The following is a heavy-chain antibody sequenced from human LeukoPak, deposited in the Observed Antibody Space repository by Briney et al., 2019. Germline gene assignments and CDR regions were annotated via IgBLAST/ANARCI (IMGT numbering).Heavy chain of an antibody. CDR1: GGSISSSSYY. CDR2: IYYSGST. D-gene: IGHD6-13*01. Sequence: SETLSLTCTVSGGSISSSSYYWGWIRQPPGKGLEWIGSIYYSGSTYYNPSLKSRVTISVDTSKNQFSLKLSSVTAADTAVYYCARLEAAVDYWGPGTLVTVSS. CDR3: ARLEAAVDY. J-gene: IGHJ4*02. V-gene: IGHV4-39*01.